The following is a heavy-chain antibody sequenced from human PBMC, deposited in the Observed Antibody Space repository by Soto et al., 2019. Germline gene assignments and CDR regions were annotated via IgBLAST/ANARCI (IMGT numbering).Heavy chain of an antibody. CDR2: INYSGTS. J-gene: IGHJ5*02. CDR3: DGATYYEYWRIKS. D-gene: IGHD3-16*01. V-gene: IGHV4-30-4*01. CDR1: GGSISSGDYF. Sequence: QVQLQESGPGLVEPSQTLSLTCTVSGGSISSGDYFWTWIRQSPGKGLEGIGYINYSGTSYYNPSLNRRVYISIEKSKNQISIKLISVTDEDTAMYYCDGATYYEYWRIKSWGQGTLVTVAS.